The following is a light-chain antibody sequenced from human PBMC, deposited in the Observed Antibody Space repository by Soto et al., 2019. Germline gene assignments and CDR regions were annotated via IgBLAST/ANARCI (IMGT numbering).Light chain of an antibody. CDR3: QQYYSLPRT. V-gene: IGKV1-5*01. CDR1: QSISSW. J-gene: IGKJ1*01. Sequence: IQITQAPSSLSASFGDRVTITCRASQSISSWLAWYQQKPGKAPKLLIYAASTLQSGVPSRFSGSGSGTDFTLTISCLQSEDFATYYCQQYYSLPRTFGQGTKVDI. CDR2: AAS.